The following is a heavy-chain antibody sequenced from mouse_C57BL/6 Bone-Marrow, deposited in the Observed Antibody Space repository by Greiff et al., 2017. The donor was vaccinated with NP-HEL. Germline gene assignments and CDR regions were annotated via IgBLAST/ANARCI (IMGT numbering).Heavy chain of an antibody. CDR3: TRIYGSSHFDY. Sequence: VQLQQSGAELVRPGASVTLSCTASGFNIKDDYMHWVKQRPEQGLAWIGWIDPENGDPEYASKFQGKATITADTSSNTAYLQLSSLTSEDTAVYDCTRIYGSSHFDYWGQGTTLTVSS. CDR2: IDPENGDP. J-gene: IGHJ2*01. D-gene: IGHD1-1*01. V-gene: IGHV14-4*01. CDR1: GFNIKDDY.